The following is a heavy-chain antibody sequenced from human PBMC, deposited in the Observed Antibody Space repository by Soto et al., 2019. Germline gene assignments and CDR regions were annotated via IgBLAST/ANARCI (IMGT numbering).Heavy chain of an antibody. CDR1: GGSISSGGYS. CDR3: ARLGYCIDNNCFGGFDP. CDR2: IYHSGST. V-gene: IGHV4-30-2*01. Sequence: QLQLQESGSGLVKPSQTLSLTCAVSGGSISSGGYSWSWIRQPPGKGLEWIGYIYHSGSTYYNPSRRSRVTISVDRSKNQFSLELISVTAADTAVYYCARLGYCIDNNCFGGFDPWGQGTLVTVSS. J-gene: IGHJ5*02. D-gene: IGHD2-15*01.